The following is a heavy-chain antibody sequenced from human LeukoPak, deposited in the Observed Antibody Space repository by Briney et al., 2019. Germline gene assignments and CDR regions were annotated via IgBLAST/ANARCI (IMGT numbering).Heavy chain of an antibody. Sequence: GGSLRLSCAASGLTFNSYWMSWVRQAPGKGPEWVANIKPDGSGKYYVDSVKGRFTISRDNAENSLFLHMNSLRAEDTAVYYCARCAVAAAGDYWGRGTLVTVSS. J-gene: IGHJ4*02. CDR2: IKPDGSGK. CDR3: ARCAVAAAGDY. D-gene: IGHD6-13*01. V-gene: IGHV3-7*01. CDR1: GLTFNSYW.